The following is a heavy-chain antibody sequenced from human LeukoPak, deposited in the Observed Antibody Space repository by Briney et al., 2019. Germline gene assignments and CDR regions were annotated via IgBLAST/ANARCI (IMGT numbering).Heavy chain of an antibody. V-gene: IGHV1-24*01. D-gene: IGHD3-22*01. CDR2: FDPEDGET. CDR3: ARDPHNYYDSSGPTYYFDY. J-gene: IGHJ4*02. Sequence: GASVKVSCKVSGYTLTELSMHWVRQAPGKGLEWMGGFDPEDGETIYAQKFQGRVTMTRDMSTSTVYMELSSLRSEDTAVYYCARDPHNYYDSSGPTYYFDYWGQGTLVTVSS. CDR1: GYTLTELS.